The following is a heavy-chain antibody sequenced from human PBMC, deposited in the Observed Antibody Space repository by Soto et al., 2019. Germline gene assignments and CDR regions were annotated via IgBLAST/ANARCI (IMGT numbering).Heavy chain of an antibody. J-gene: IGHJ6*02. CDR3: AREAMVRGANSGMDA. CDR2: TYYRSKWYN. Sequence: PSQTLSLTCAISGDSVSSNSAAWNWIRQSPSRGLEWLGRTYYRSKWYNDYAVSVKSRITINPDTSKNQFSLQLNSVTPEDTAVYYCAREAMVRGANSGMDAWGQENTLTISS. D-gene: IGHD3-10*01. CDR1: GDSVSSNSAA. V-gene: IGHV6-1*01.